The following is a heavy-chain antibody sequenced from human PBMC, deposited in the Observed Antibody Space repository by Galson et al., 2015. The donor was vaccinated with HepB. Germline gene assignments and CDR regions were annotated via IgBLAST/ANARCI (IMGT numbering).Heavy chain of an antibody. CDR1: RFTFSNYA. CDR3: AKTLEAVGGHDA. Sequence: SLRLSCATSRFTFSNYAMHWVRQAPGKGLEWVSGISGRGTSTYYADSVKGRFTISRDNSRNTLYLQLNSLRADDTALYYCAKTLEAVGGHDAWGQGTLVTVSS. D-gene: IGHD4-23*01. V-gene: IGHV3-23*01. J-gene: IGHJ5*02. CDR2: ISGRGTST.